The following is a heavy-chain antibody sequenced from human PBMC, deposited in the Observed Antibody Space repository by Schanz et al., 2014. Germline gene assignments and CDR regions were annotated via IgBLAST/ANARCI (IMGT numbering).Heavy chain of an antibody. Sequence: DVQLVESGGTLVQPGGSLIISCAASGFTFSSYWMVWLRQAPGKGLEWVANIEGDGTRTYYVDSVKGRFTVSRDNAENSLYLXMRSMRVDDTAVYYCARDASYHPTSDFWYDAYDFWGQGTVVTVSS. D-gene: IGHD1-1*01. CDR1: GFTFSSYW. CDR2: IEGDGTRT. V-gene: IGHV3-7*01. CDR3: ARDASYHPTSDFWYDAYDF. J-gene: IGHJ3*01.